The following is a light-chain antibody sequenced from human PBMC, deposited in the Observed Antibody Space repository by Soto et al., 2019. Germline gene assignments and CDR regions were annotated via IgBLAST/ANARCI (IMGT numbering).Light chain of an antibody. V-gene: IGLV2-14*01. CDR2: EVS. CDR1: SSDVGGYNY. Sequence: QSALTQPASVSGSPGQSITISCTGTSSDVGGYNYVSWYQHYPGKAPKLIIYEVSNRPSGVSNRFSGSKSGNTASLTLSGLQAEDEADYYCSSYARNSVLFGGRTKLTVL. CDR3: SSYARNSVL. J-gene: IGLJ2*01.